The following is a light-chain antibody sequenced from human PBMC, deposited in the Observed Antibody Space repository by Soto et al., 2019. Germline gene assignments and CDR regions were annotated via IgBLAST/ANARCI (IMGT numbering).Light chain of an antibody. CDR1: QSVSSN. V-gene: IGKV3-20*01. J-gene: IGKJ4*01. Sequence: EIVLTQSPATLYLSPGERATLSWRASQSVSSNLAWYQQKPGQAPRLLIYGASTRATGIPARSSGSGFGTEFTLTISRLETEDFAVYYCQQYGTSTLTFGGGTKVDIK. CDR3: QQYGTSTLT. CDR2: GAS.